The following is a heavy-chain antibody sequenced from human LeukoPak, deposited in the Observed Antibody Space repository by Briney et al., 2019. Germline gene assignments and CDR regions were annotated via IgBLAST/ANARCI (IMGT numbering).Heavy chain of an antibody. CDR3: ARHRTASDN. D-gene: IGHD3-16*02. CDR1: GFTFSSYA. J-gene: IGHJ4*02. Sequence: GGSLRLSRAASGFTFSSYAMNWVRQAPGKGLEWVPSITTSSTYMYYADSVKVRFTISRDNAKNSLYLQMTSLSAEDTAVYYCARHRTASDNWGQGTLVTVSS. CDR2: ITTSSTYM. V-gene: IGHV3-21*01.